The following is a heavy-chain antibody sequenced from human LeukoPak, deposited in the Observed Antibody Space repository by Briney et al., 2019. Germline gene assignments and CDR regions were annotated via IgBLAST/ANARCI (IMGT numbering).Heavy chain of an antibody. CDR1: GFTFSSNG. D-gene: IGHD2-2*01. V-gene: IGHV3-21*01. CDR2: ISDRGTYI. CDR3: ANHLACGSTSCPPFDS. Sequence: GGSLRLSCAASGFTFSSNGMNWVRQAPGKGLEWVASISDRGTYIYYADSVKGRFTISRDNAKNSLYLQMNSLRAEDTAVYYCANHLACGSTSCPPFDSWGQGTLVTVSS. J-gene: IGHJ4*02.